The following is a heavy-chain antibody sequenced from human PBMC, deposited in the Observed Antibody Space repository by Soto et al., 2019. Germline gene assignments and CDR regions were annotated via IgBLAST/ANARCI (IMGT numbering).Heavy chain of an antibody. CDR1: GYTFTRYA. J-gene: IGHJ4*02. V-gene: IGHV1-3*01. D-gene: IGHD2-15*01. CDR3: ARDLGGWPDY. Sequence: QVQLVQSGAEVKKPGASVKVSCKASGYTFTRYAMHWVRQAPGQRLEWMGWINAGNGNTKYSQKFQVRVTITKDTSATTAYMELSSLRSEDTAVYYCARDLGGWPDYWGQGTLVTVSS. CDR2: INAGNGNT.